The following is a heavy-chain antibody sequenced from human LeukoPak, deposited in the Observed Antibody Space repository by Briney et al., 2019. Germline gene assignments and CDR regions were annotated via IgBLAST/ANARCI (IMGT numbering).Heavy chain of an antibody. CDR3: ARESGTTVAFDI. V-gene: IGHV3-33*01. CDR1: GFTFSSYG. D-gene: IGHD1-1*01. CDR2: IWYDGSNK. J-gene: IGHJ3*02. Sequence: GGSLRLSCAASGFTFSSYGMHWVRQAPGKGLEVVAVIWYDGSNKYYADSVKGRFTISRDNSKNTLYLQMNSLRAEDTAVYYCARESGTTVAFDIWGQGTMVTVSS.